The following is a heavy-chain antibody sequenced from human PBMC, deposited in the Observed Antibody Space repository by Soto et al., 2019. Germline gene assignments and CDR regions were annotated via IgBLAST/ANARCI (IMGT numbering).Heavy chain of an antibody. J-gene: IGHJ4*02. CDR2: ISSRGSTI. V-gene: IGHV3-11*01. D-gene: IGHD3-9*01. Sequence: GGSLRLSCAASGFTFSDYYMSWIRQATGKGLEWVSYISSRGSTIYYADSVKGRFTISRDNAKNSLYLQMNSLRAEDTAVYYCARAGERYFDWLLYSFDYWGQGTLVTVSS. CDR1: GFTFSDYY. CDR3: ARAGERYFDWLLYSFDY.